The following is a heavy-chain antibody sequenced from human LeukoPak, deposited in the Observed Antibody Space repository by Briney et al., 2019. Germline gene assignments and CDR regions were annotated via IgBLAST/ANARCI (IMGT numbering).Heavy chain of an antibody. CDR3: AKDRITTTAFDY. Sequence: GGSLRLSCAASGFTFTNYPMNWVRQAPGKGLEWVSDISGSGGNTHYADSVKGRFTISRDNSKNTLYLQMNSLRAEDTAIYYCAKDRITTTAFDYWGQGTLVTVSS. J-gene: IGHJ4*02. V-gene: IGHV3-23*01. CDR1: GFTFTNYP. D-gene: IGHD4-17*01. CDR2: ISGSGGNT.